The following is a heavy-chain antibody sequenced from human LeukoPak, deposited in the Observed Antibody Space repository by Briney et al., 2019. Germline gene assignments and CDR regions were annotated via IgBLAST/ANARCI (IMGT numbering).Heavy chain of an antibody. CDR2: LNHDGTII. J-gene: IGHJ6*03. Sequence: PGGSLTLSCATSGFTFRSNWMHWVRQGPGKGLMWVSRLNHDGTIIDYADSAKGRFTISRDNAKNTLYLQMNSLSADDTAVYYCVKEVVLNMGGLYYYYMDVWGKGTAVTVSS. D-gene: IGHD3-22*01. CDR1: GFTFRSNW. CDR3: VKEVVLNMGGLYYYYMDV. V-gene: IGHV3-74*01.